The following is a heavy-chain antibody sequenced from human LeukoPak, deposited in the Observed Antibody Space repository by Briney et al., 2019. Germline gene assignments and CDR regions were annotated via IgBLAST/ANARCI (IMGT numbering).Heavy chain of an antibody. CDR3: AREGGRCDSTSCSVLYYGMDV. CDR2: IWYDGSNK. CDR1: GFTFKSFG. D-gene: IGHD2-2*01. Sequence: GGSLRLSCAASGFTFKSFGMHWVRQAPGKGLEWVAAIWYDGSNKYCVDSVMGRFTISRVNSKSTLYLQMNSLRSEDSAVYYCAREGGRCDSTSCSVLYYGMDVWGKGTTVTVSS. J-gene: IGHJ6*04. V-gene: IGHV3-33*01.